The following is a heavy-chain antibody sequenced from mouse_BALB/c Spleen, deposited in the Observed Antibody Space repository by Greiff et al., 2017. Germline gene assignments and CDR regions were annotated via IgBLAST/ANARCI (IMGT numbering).Heavy chain of an antibody. CDR3: ARRGLYYAMDY. D-gene: IGHD3-1*01. CDR1: GFTFSSYT. Sequence: EVKVEESGGGLVQPGGSLKLSCAASGFTFSSYTMSWVCQTPEKRLEWVAYISNGGGSTYYPDTVKGRFTISRDNAKNTLYLQMSSLKSEDTAMYYCARRGLYYAMDYWGQGTSVTVSS. J-gene: IGHJ4*01. V-gene: IGHV5-12-2*01. CDR2: ISNGGGST.